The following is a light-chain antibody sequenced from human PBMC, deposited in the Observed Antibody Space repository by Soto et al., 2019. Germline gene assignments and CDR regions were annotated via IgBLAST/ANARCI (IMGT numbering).Light chain of an antibody. CDR1: QGISSY. Sequence: DIQLTQSPSFLSASVGDRVTITCRASQGISSYLAWYQQKPGKAPKLLIYAASTLQSGVPSRFSGSGSGTEFTLTISSLQPEAFATYYCQQLNSYLPLTFGGGTKVEIK. V-gene: IGKV1-9*01. J-gene: IGKJ4*01. CDR2: AAS. CDR3: QQLNSYLPLT.